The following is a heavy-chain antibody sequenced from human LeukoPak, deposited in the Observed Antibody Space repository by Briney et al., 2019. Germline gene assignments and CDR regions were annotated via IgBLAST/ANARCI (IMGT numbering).Heavy chain of an antibody. V-gene: IGHV4-34*01. J-gene: IGHJ4*02. CDR2: INHSGST. D-gene: IGHD3-22*01. CDR1: GGSFSGYY. Sequence: SETLSLTCAVYGGSFSGYYWSWIRQPPGKGLEWIGEINHSGSTNYNPSLKSRVTISVDTSKNQFSLKLSSVTAADTAVYYCAILGDSSGYYVYWGQGTLVTVSS. CDR3: AILGDSSGYYVY.